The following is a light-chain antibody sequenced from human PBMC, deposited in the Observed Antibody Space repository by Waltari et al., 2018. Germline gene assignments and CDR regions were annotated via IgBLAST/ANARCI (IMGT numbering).Light chain of an antibody. CDR2: EAS. V-gene: IGKV1-39*01. Sequence: DIQMTQSPSSLSASVGDRVTISCRASQTVSNYLHWYQQKPGKAPNLLIYEASTLQSGIPSSFSGSGAGTDFTLTISSLQPEDFATYYCQQTYSFPRTFGQGTNLEIK. J-gene: IGKJ2*01. CDR1: QTVSNY. CDR3: QQTYSFPRT.